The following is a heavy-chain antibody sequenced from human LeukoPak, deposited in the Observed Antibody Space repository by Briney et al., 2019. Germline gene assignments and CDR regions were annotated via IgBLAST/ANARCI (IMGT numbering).Heavy chain of an antibody. CDR1: GGSFSGYY. CDR3: ARPSFGGWYGNYFDY. CDR2: INHSGST. V-gene: IGHV4-34*01. D-gene: IGHD6-19*01. Sequence: SETLSLTCAVYGGSFSGYYWSWIRQPPGKGLEWIGEINHSGSTNYNPSLKSRVTISVDTSKNQFSLKLSSVTAADTAVYYCARPSFGGWYGNYFDYWGQGTLVTVSS. J-gene: IGHJ4*02.